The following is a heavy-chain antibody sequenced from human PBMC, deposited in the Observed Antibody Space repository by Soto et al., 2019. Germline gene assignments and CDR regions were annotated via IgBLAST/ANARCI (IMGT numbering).Heavy chain of an antibody. D-gene: IGHD4-17*01. J-gene: IGHJ4*02. CDR3: ARTIYGDYVDY. CDR2: IYYSGST. CDR1: GGSVRSGSYY. Sequence: QVQLQESGPGLLKPSETLSLTCTVSGGSVRSGSYYWGWIRQPPGKGLEWIGYIYYSGSTNYNPPLKSRVTISVDTSKNQFSLKLSSVTAADTAVYYCARTIYGDYVDYWGQGTLVTVSS. V-gene: IGHV4-61*01.